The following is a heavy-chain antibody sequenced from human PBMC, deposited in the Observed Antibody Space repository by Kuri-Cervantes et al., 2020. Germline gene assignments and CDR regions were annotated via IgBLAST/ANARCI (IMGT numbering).Heavy chain of an antibody. CDR1: GYTFTSYY. CDR3: ARGGPENSGIWEGFDP. V-gene: IGHV1-46*01. CDR2: INPSGGST. Sequence: VSVKVSCKASGYTFTSYYMHWVRQAPGQGLEWMGIINPSGGSTSYAQKFQGRVTMTRDTSISTAYMELSRLRSDDTAVYYCARGGPENSGIWEGFDPWGQGTLVTVSS. D-gene: IGHD1-26*01. J-gene: IGHJ5*02.